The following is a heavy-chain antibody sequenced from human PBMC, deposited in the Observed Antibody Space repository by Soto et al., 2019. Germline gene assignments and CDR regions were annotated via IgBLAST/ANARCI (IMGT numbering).Heavy chain of an antibody. CDR2: IYYSGIT. CDR1: GGSISSYY. Sequence: QVQLQESGPGLVKPSETLSLTCTVSGGSISSYYWSWIRQPPGKGLEWIGYIYYSGITDYNPSLKRRLTISVDTPKSQFSLQLRSVTAADTAVYYCARGGGVYYFDYWGQGTLVTVSS. CDR3: ARGGGVYYFDY. D-gene: IGHD2-8*02. V-gene: IGHV4-59*01. J-gene: IGHJ4*02.